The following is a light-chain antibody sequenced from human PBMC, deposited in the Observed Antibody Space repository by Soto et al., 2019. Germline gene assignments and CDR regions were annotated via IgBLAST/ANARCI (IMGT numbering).Light chain of an antibody. V-gene: IGKV1-33*01. J-gene: IGKJ3*01. CDR1: QDISNY. CDR3: QQYDNLPFT. CDR2: DAS. Sequence: DIQMTQSPSSLSASVGDRVIITCQASQDISNYLNWYQQKPGKAPKLLIYDASNLETGVSSRFSGSGSGTDFTVTISSLQPKDLATYYCQQYDNLPFTFGPATKVDIK.